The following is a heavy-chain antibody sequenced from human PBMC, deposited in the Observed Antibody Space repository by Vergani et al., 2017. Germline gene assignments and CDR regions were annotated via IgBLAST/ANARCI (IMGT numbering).Heavy chain of an antibody. D-gene: IGHD1/OR15-1a*01. CDR3: AKQENHWYFDL. Sequence: EVQLVESGGGLVQPGGSLRLSCAASGFTFSTYWMNWVRQAPGKGLEWVANIKQDGIEKYYVDSVKGRFTISRDNAKNSLYLQMNSLRAEDTAVYFCAKQENHWYFDLWGRGTLVTVSS. J-gene: IGHJ2*01. V-gene: IGHV3-7*01. CDR2: IKQDGIEK. CDR1: GFTFSTYW.